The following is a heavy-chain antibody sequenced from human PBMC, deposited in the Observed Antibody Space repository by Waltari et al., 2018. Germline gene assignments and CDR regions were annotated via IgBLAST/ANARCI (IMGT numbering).Heavy chain of an antibody. V-gene: IGHV1-69*10. CDR3: ARGLDPATALHYYYYMDV. CDR2: IIPILGIA. CDR1: GGTFSSYA. D-gene: IGHD2-21*02. Sequence: QVQLVQSGAEVKKPGSSVKVSCKASGGTFSSYAISWVRQAPGQGLEWMGGIIPILGIANYAQKFQGRVTITAIKSTSTAYMELSSLRSEDTAVYYCARGLDPATALHYYYYMDVWGKGTTVTVSS. J-gene: IGHJ6*03.